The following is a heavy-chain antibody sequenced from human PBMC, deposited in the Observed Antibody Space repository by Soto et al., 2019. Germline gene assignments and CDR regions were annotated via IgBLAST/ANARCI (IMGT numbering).Heavy chain of an antibody. CDR3: TSKVYSSSWSPYYYYGMDV. J-gene: IGHJ6*02. Sequence: PGGSLRLSCAASGSTFSNAWMSWVRQAPGKGLEWVGRIKSKTDGGTTDYGAPVKGRFTISRDDSKNTLYLQMNSLKTEDTAVYYCTSKVYSSSWSPYYYYGMDVWGQGTTVTVSS. V-gene: IGHV3-15*01. CDR1: GSTFSNAW. D-gene: IGHD6-13*01. CDR2: IKSKTDGGTT.